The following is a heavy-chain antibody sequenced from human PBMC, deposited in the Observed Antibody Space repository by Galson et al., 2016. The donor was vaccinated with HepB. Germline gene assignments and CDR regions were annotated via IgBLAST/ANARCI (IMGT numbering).Heavy chain of an antibody. D-gene: IGHD6-19*01. CDR1: GFSISIYS. J-gene: IGHJ3*02. CDR3: AKISLVGYNSGWGGSFDI. Sequence: SLRLSCAASGFSISIYSMNWVRQAPGKGLXWVSXXXGXXTGTSYTDPVKGRLTISRDNSKNTLYLQMNSLSAEDAAVYYCAKISLVGYNSGWGGSFDIWGPATMVPVSA. V-gene: IGHV3-23*01. CDR2: XXGXXTGT.